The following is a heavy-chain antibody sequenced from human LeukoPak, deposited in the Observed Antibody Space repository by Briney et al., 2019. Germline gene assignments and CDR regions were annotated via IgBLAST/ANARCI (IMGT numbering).Heavy chain of an antibody. CDR2: ISAYNGNT. V-gene: IGHV1-18*01. CDR3: ARDLSSGWFDYYYGMDV. CDR1: GYTFTSYG. Sequence: ASVKVSCKASGYTFTSYGISWVRQAPGQGLEWMGWISAYNGNTNYAQELQGRVTMTTDTSTSTAYMELRSLRSDDTAVYYCARDLSSGWFDYYYGMDVWGQGTTVTVSS. D-gene: IGHD6-19*01. J-gene: IGHJ6*02.